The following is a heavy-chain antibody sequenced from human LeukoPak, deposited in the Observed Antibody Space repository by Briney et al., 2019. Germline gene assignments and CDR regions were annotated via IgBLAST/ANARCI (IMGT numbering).Heavy chain of an antibody. CDR1: GGSIRSSTYY. CDR2: IHHSGDP. Sequence: SETLSLTCTVSGGSIRSSTYYWAWIRQPPGKGLEWTGTIHHSGDPYYNPSLKSRVTISVDTSKNQFSLNLSSVTAADTAVYYCARLGGYYDPPDYWGQGTLVTVSS. CDR3: ARLGGYYDPPDY. D-gene: IGHD3-22*01. J-gene: IGHJ4*02. V-gene: IGHV4-39*01.